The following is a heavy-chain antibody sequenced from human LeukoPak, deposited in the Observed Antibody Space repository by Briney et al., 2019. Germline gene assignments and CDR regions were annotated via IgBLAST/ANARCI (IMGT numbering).Heavy chain of an antibody. J-gene: IGHJ4*02. CDR3: AKGPNRSLAYFDY. CDR2: ISYDGSNK. CDR1: GFTFSSYA. Sequence: GRSLRLSCAASGFTFSSYAMHWVRQAPGKGLEWVTVISYDGSNKYYADSVKGRFTISRDNAKNSLYLQMNSLRAEDTALYYCAKGPNRSLAYFDYWGQGTLVTVSS. D-gene: IGHD1-26*01. V-gene: IGHV3-30-3*01.